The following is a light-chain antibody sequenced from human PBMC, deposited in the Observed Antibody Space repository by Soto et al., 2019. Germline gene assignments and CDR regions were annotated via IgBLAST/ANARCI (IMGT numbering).Light chain of an antibody. Sequence: QSALTQPASVSGSPGQSITISCTGTSSDVGSYNLVSWYQQHPGKAPKLMIYEVSKRPSGVSNRFSGSKSGNTASLTISGLQAEDEADYYCCSYAGGFYVFGTGTKVTVL. J-gene: IGLJ1*01. CDR3: CSYAGGFYV. CDR2: EVS. V-gene: IGLV2-23*02. CDR1: SSDVGSYNL.